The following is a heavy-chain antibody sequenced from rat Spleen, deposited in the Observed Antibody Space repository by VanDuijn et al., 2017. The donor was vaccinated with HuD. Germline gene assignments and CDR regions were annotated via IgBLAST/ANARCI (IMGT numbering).Heavy chain of an antibody. V-gene: IGHV2-16*01. CDR3: ARGSVFFDY. CDR2: MWSGGGT. CDR1: GFSLTSYH. Sequence: QVQLKESGPGLVQPSQTLSLTCTVSGFSLTSYHVSWVRQPPGKSLVWMGTMWSGGGTSYNSAVQSRLSISRDTSKSQVFLKMSSLQTEDTAMYFCARGSVFFDYWGQGVMVTVSS. J-gene: IGHJ2*01.